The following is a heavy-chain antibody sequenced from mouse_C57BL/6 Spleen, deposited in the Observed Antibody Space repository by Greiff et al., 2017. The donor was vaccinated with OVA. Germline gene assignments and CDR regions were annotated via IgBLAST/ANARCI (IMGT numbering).Heavy chain of an antibody. CDR1: GFTFSSYA. CDR3: ARDDYYGSYFDY. CDR2: ISDGGSYT. V-gene: IGHV5-4*01. Sequence: DVQLVESGGGLVKPGGSLKLSCAASGFTFSSYAMSWVRQTPEKRLEWVATISDGGSYTYYPDNVKGRFTISRDNAKNNLYLQMSHLKSEDTAMYYCARDDYYGSYFDYWGQGTTLTVSS. J-gene: IGHJ2*01. D-gene: IGHD1-1*01.